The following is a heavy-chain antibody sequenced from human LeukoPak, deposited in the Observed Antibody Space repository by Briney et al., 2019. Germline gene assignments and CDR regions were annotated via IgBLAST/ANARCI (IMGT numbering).Heavy chain of an antibody. V-gene: IGHV1-18*01. CDR1: GYTFTSYG. D-gene: IGHD3-3*01. Sequence: ASVKVSCKASGYTFTSYGISWVRLAPGQGLEWMGWISAYNGNTNYAQKVQGRVTMSTDTSTSTAYMELRSLRSDDTAVYYCARITIFGVDVAWFDPWGQGTLVTVSS. CDR3: ARITIFGVDVAWFDP. CDR2: ISAYNGNT. J-gene: IGHJ5*02.